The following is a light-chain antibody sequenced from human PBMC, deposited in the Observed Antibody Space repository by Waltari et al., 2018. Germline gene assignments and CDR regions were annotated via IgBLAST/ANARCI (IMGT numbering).Light chain of an antibody. Sequence: ETVLTQSPATLSLSPGERATLSCRASQSVDRYLAWYQQNPGQAPRLLIYDTSNRATGTPARFSGSGSGTDFTLTISSLEPEDFAVYYCQQRKNWPPLTFGGGTKVEIK. V-gene: IGKV3-11*01. CDR1: QSVDRY. J-gene: IGKJ4*01. CDR3: QQRKNWPPLT. CDR2: DTS.